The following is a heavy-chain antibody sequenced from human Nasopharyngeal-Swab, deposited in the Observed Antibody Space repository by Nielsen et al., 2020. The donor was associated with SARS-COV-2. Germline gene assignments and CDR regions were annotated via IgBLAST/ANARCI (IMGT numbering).Heavy chain of an antibody. CDR3: AREDTIKFGELVVGDAFDI. D-gene: IGHD3-16*02. J-gene: IGHJ3*02. CDR2: MYESGKT. V-gene: IGHV4-39*07. Sequence: WIRQPPGKGLEWIGSMYESGKTYYNPSLKSRVTISVDTSKNQFSLKLNSVTAADTAVYFCAREDTIKFGELVVGDAFDIWSQGTMVTVSS.